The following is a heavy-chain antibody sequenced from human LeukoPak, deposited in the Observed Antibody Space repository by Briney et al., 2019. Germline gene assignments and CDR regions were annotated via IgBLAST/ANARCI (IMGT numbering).Heavy chain of an antibody. CDR1: GGTFSSYA. Sequence: ASVKVSCKASGGTFSSYAISWVRQAPGQGLEWMGWINPNSGGTNYAQKFQGRVTMTRDTSISTAYMELSRLRSDDTAVYYCARGGYGSGWYYFDYWGQGTLVTVSS. CDR2: INPNSGGT. CDR3: ARGGYGSGWYYFDY. D-gene: IGHD6-19*01. J-gene: IGHJ4*02. V-gene: IGHV1-2*02.